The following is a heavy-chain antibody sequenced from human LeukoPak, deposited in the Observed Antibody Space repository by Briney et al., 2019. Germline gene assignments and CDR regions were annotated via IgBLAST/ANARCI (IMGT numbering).Heavy chain of an antibody. V-gene: IGHV1-2*02. CDR1: GYTFTGYY. D-gene: IGHD4-23*01. J-gene: IGHJ6*03. Sequence: ASVKVSCKASGYTFTGYYMHWVRQAPGQGLEWMGWINPNSGGTNYAQKFQGRVTMTRDTSISTAYMELSRLRSDDTAVYYCARDQLPTSFHSRYYYYYMDVWGKGTTVTVSS. CDR3: ARDQLPTSFHSRYYYYYMDV. CDR2: INPNSGGT.